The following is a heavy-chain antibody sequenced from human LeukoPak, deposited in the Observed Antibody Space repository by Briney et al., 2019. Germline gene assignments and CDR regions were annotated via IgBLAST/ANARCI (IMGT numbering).Heavy chain of an antibody. J-gene: IGHJ4*02. CDR2: ISGSGGST. V-gene: IGHV3-23*01. CDR1: GFTFSSYS. D-gene: IGHD4-17*01. CDR3: AKGGVYGDYVFDY. Sequence: GGSLRLSCAASGFTFSSYSMNWVRQAPGKALEWVSAISGSGGSTYYADSVKGRFTISRDNSKNTLYLQMNSLRAEDTAVYYCAKGGVYGDYVFDYWGQGTLVTVSS.